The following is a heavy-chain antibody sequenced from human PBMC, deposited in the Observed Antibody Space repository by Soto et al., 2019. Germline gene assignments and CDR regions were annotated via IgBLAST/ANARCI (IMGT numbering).Heavy chain of an antibody. D-gene: IGHD6-19*01. CDR1: GYTFTSYA. V-gene: IGHV1-3*01. CDR2: INAGNGNT. Sequence: QVPLVQSGAEVKKPGASVKVSCKASGYTFTSYAMHWVRQAPGQRLEWMGWINAGNGNTKYSQKFQGRVTITRDTSASTAYMELSSLRSEDTAVYYCARDGAVAQARGAFDIWGQGTMVTVSS. J-gene: IGHJ3*02. CDR3: ARDGAVAQARGAFDI.